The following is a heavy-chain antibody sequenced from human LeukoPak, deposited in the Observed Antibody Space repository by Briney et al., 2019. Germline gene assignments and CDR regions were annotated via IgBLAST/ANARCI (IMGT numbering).Heavy chain of an antibody. J-gene: IGHJ4*02. CDR3: ARDSYYDSSGYFVDY. V-gene: IGHV1-69*04. CDR2: IIPILGVA. D-gene: IGHD3-22*01. Sequence: SVKVSCKASGGTFSSYAISWVRQAPGQGLEWMGRIIPILGVANYAQKFQGRVTITADKSTSTAYMELSSLRSEDTAVYYCARDSYYDSSGYFVDYWGQGTLVTVSS. CDR1: GGTFSSYA.